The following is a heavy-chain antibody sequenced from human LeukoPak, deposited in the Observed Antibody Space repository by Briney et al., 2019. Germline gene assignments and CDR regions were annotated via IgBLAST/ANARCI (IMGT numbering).Heavy chain of an antibody. V-gene: IGHV3-33*06. CDR1: KFTFSHYG. J-gene: IGHJ4*02. CDR3: AKDAQRGFDYSNSLEN. Sequence: GGSLRLSCAAAKFTFSHYGMHWVRRAPGKGLEWVAVIWSDGSNQYYADSVKGRFTISRDNSQNTVFLQMNSLRAEDTGVYYCAKDAQRGFDYSNSLENWGQGTLVTVSS. CDR2: IWSDGSNQ. D-gene: IGHD4-11*01.